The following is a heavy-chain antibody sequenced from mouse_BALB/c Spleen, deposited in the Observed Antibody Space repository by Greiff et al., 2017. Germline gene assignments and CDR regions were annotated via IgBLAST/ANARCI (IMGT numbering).Heavy chain of an antibody. CDR1: GYTFTSYV. CDR2: INPYNDGT. CDR3: ARHSTTVVAFYWYFDV. D-gene: IGHD1-1*01. Sequence: EVQLQQSGPELVKPGASVKMSCKASGYTFTSYVMHWVKQKPGQGLEWIGYINPYNDGTKYNEKFKGKATLTSDKSSSTAYMELSSLTSEDSAVYYCARHSTTVVAFYWYFDVWGAGTTVTVSS. V-gene: IGHV1-14*01. J-gene: IGHJ1*01.